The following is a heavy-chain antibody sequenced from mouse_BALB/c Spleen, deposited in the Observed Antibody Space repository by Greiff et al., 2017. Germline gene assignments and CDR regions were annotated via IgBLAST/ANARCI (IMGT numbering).Heavy chain of an antibody. Sequence: EVKLVESGGGLVQPGGSRKLSCAASGFTFSSFGMHWVRQAPEKGLEWVAYISSGSSTIYYADTVKGRFTISRDNPKNTLFLQMTSLRSEDTAMYYCARNYYRYSGYAMDYWGQGTSVTVSS. D-gene: IGHD2-14*01. CDR1: GFTFSSFG. V-gene: IGHV5-17*02. CDR3: ARNYYRYSGYAMDY. J-gene: IGHJ4*01. CDR2: ISSGSSTI.